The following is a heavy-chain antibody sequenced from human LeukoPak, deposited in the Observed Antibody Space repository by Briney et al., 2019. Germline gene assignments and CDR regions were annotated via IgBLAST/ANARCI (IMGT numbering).Heavy chain of an antibody. CDR1: GFTFDDYS. D-gene: IGHD3-10*01. Sequence: GGSLRLSCDASGFTFDDYSMHWVRQRPGKDLQWVSLITWDGGSTFYVDSVKGRFTISRDNAKNTLYLQMNSLRAEDTAVYYCVREGYGPGNYPFDYWGQGTLVTVSS. CDR3: VREGYGPGNYPFDY. J-gene: IGHJ4*02. CDR2: ITWDGGST. V-gene: IGHV3-43*01.